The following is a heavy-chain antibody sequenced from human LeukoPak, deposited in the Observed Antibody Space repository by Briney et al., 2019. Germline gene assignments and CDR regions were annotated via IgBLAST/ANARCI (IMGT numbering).Heavy chain of an antibody. CDR3: ATSPCGGSCYYYYYYYYMDV. J-gene: IGHJ6*03. Sequence: ASVKVSCKASGYTFTSYAMNWVRQAPGQGLEWMGWINTNTGNPTYAQGFTGRFVFSLDTSVSTAYLQISSLKAEDTAVYYCATSPCGGSCYYYYYYYYMDVWGKGTTVTISS. CDR1: GYTFTSYA. V-gene: IGHV7-4-1*02. CDR2: INTNTGNP. D-gene: IGHD2-15*01.